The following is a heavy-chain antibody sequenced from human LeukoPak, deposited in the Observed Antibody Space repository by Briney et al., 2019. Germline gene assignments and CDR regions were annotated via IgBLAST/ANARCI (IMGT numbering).Heavy chain of an antibody. CDR1: GGSISSGGYS. V-gene: IGHV4-30-2*01. J-gene: IGHJ4*02. Sequence: SQTLSLTCAVSGGSISSGGYSWSWIRQPPGKGLEWIGYIYHSGSTYYNPSLKSRVTISVDRSKNQFSLKLSSVTAADTAVYYCASSLAADYYFDYWDQGTLVTVSS. CDR2: IYHSGST. D-gene: IGHD3-3*02. CDR3: ASSLAADYYFDY.